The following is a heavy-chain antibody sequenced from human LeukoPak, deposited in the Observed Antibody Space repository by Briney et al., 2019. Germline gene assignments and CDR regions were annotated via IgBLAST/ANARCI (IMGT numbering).Heavy chain of an antibody. CDR3: AKSGSSPPYYYYSMDV. CDR1: GFSFSSYG. V-gene: IGHV3-30*18. CDR2: ISFDGSNE. Sequence: GGSLRLSCAASGFSFSSYGMHWVRQAPGKGLEWVAVISFDGSNEYYADSVKGRFTISRDNSKNSLYLHMNSLRAEDTAVYYCAKSGSSPPYYYYSMDVWGQGTTVTVSS. J-gene: IGHJ6*02. D-gene: IGHD6-13*01.